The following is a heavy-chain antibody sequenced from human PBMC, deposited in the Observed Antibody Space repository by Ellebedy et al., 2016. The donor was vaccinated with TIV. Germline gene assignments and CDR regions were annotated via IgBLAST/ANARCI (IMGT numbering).Heavy chain of an antibody. D-gene: IGHD5-24*01. CDR2: VGSAGDT. CDR3: AMATSGFDY. J-gene: IGHJ4*02. V-gene: IGHV3-13*01. CDR1: GFTFSPYD. Sequence: GESLKISCAASGFTFSPYDLHWVRQATGKGLEWVSGVGSAGDTSSLGSVMGRFTISRENAKNSLYLQMKSLRAEDTAVYYCAMATSGFDYWGQGTLVTVSS.